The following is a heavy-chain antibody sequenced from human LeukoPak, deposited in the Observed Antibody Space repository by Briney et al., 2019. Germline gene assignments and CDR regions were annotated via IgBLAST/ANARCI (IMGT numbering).Heavy chain of an antibody. CDR1: GFTFSSYW. D-gene: IGHD3-3*01. V-gene: IGHV3-74*01. Sequence: GGSLRLSCAASGFTFSSYWMHWVRQAPGKGLLWVSRINSDGSSTSYADSVKGRFTISRDNAKNTLYLQMDSLRAEDTAVYYCARGSWGPIWGDFWSGYRYYYYGMDVWGQGTTVTVSS. CDR3: ARGSWGPIWGDFWSGYRYYYYGMDV. J-gene: IGHJ6*02. CDR2: INSDGSST.